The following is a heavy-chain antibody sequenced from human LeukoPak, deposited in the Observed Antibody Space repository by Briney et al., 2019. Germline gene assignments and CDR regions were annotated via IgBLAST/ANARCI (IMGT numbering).Heavy chain of an antibody. CDR2: INHSGST. CDR3: ASGALWFGELLSWFDP. D-gene: IGHD3-10*01. Sequence: SETLCLTCAVYGGSFSGYYWSWIRQPPGKGLEWIGEINHSGSTNYNPSLKSRVTISVDTSKNQFSLKLSSVTAADTAVYYCASGALWFGELLSWFDPWGQGTLVTVSS. CDR1: GGSFSGYY. V-gene: IGHV4-34*01. J-gene: IGHJ5*02.